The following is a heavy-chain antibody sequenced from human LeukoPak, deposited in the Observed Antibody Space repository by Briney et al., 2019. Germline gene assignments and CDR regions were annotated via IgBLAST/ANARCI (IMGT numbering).Heavy chain of an antibody. CDR1: RFTLGTYW. CDR2: IKQDGSEK. Sequence: GGSLRLSCAASRFTLGTYWMTWVRQGPGKGLEWVANIKQDGSEKYYVDSVKGRFTISRDNAKNSLYLQMNSLRAEDTAVYYCARDSVAGYVDYWGQGTLVTVSS. V-gene: IGHV3-7*01. D-gene: IGHD6-19*01. J-gene: IGHJ4*02. CDR3: ARDSVAGYVDY.